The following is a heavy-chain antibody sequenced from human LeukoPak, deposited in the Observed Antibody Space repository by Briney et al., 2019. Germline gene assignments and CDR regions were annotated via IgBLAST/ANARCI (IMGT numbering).Heavy chain of an antibody. CDR2: LSTSGRDT. Sequence: ASVKVSCKASGYTFTIYFMHWVRQAPGQGLEWMGILSTSGRDTTYAQKFQGRVTMTRDTSTSTVYMELSSLRSEDTAVYYCARDLGLTGIGDYWGQGTLVTVSS. D-gene: IGHD1-1*01. CDR1: GYTFTIYF. CDR3: ARDLGLTGIGDY. J-gene: IGHJ4*02. V-gene: IGHV1-46*01.